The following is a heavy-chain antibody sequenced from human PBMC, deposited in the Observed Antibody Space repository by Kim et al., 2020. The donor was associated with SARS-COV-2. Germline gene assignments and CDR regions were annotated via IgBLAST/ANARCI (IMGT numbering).Heavy chain of an antibody. V-gene: IGHV4-59*01. CDR1: GGSISSYY. D-gene: IGHD6-13*01. CDR2: IYYSGST. J-gene: IGHJ4*02. Sequence: SETLSLTCTVSGGSISSYYWSWIRQPPGKGLEWIGYIYYSGSTNYNPSLKSRVTISVDTSMNQFSLKLSSVTAADTAVYYCAREGGSWDFDYWGQGTLVTVSS. CDR3: AREGGSWDFDY.